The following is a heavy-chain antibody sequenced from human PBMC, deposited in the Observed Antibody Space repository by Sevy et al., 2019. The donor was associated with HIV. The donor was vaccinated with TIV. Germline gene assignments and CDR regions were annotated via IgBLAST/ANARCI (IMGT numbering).Heavy chain of an antibody. CDR2: ITPIFGTA. J-gene: IGHJ5*02. CDR1: GGTFSSYA. D-gene: IGHD2-2*01. CDR3: ARVNPIVVVPAARGGWFDP. Sequence: ASVKVSCKASGGTFSSYAISWVRQAPGQGLEWMGGITPIFGTANYAQKFQGRVTITADESTSTAYMELSSLRSEDTAVYYCARVNPIVVVPAARGGWFDPWGQGTLVTVSS. V-gene: IGHV1-69*13.